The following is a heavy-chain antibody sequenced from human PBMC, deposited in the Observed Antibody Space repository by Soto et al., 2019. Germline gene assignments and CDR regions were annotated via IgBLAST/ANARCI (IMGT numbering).Heavy chain of an antibody. CDR3: AREHQLLVGWFDP. CDR2: IYHSGST. D-gene: IGHD2-2*01. J-gene: IGHJ5*02. V-gene: IGHV4-30-2*01. CDR1: GGSISSGGYS. Sequence: LSLTCAVSGGSISSGGYSWSWIRQPPGKGLEWIGYIYHSGSTYYNPSLKSRVTISVDRSKNQFSLKLSSVTAADTAVYYCAREHQLLVGWFDPWGQGTLVTVSS.